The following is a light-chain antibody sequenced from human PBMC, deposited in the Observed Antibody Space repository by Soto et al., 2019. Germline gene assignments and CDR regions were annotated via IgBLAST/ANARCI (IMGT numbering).Light chain of an antibody. V-gene: IGKV1-12*01. CDR3: QQSSDFPLT. Sequence: DIQMTQSPSSLSASVGDRVTITCRASQSISSWLAWYQQKPGKAPKLLIYAATILQSGVPSRFSGSESGTDFSLTISSLQPEDFATYFCQQSSDFPLTFGGGNKGDIK. J-gene: IGKJ4*01. CDR1: QSISSW. CDR2: AAT.